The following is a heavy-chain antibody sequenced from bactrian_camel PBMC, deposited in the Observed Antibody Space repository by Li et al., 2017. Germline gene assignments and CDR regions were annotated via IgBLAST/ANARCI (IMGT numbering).Heavy chain of an antibody. J-gene: IGHJ4*01. Sequence: HVQLVESGGGSVQAGGSLKLSCVASGRTYCMGWFRQAPGKEREGIAGITAGNISSYADSVRDRFTISQDDAKKTLYLQMNSLKPEDTAMYYCAAEEPLDCYDGSLLVAGYNYWGQGTQVTVS. CDR1: GRTYCM. D-gene: IGHD4*01. V-gene: IGHV3S53*01. CDR3: AAEEPLDCYDGSLLVAGYNY. CDR2: ITAGNIS.